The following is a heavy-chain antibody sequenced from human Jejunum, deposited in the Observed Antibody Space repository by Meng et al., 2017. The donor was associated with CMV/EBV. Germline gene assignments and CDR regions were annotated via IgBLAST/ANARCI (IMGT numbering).Heavy chain of an antibody. D-gene: IGHD2-21*02. Sequence: FNLGDYYVDWVRQAPGKGLEWVGRTRNKANRYSTEYAASVQGRFTISRDDSKNSVYLQMNSLNSEDTALYFCARGLLTNHYYGWDVWGQGTTVTVSS. V-gene: IGHV3-72*01. CDR1: FNLGDYY. CDR3: ARGLLTNHYYGWDV. J-gene: IGHJ6*02. CDR2: TRNKANRYST.